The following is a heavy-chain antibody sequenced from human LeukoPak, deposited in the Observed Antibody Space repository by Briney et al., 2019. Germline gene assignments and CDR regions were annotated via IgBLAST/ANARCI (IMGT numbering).Heavy chain of an antibody. J-gene: IGHJ5*02. CDR3: ARGLRYFDWLPYNWFDP. D-gene: IGHD3-9*01. CDR2: MNPNSDNT. CDR1: GYTFTSYD. Sequence: ASVKVSCKASGYTFTSYDINWVRQATGQGLEWMGWMNPNSDNTGYAQKFQGRVTITRNTSISTAYMELSSLRSEDTAVYYCARGLRYFDWLPYNWFDPWGQGTLVTVSS. V-gene: IGHV1-8*03.